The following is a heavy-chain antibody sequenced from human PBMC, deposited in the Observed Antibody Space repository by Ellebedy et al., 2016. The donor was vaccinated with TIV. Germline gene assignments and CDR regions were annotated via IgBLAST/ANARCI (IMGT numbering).Heavy chain of an antibody. V-gene: IGHV3-7*03. CDR2: IKSDGSDK. CDR1: GFTFSGYW. D-gene: IGHD1-20*01. J-gene: IGHJ4*02. CDR3: ERISGRRPDY. Sequence: GGSLRLSCPASGFTFSGYWMMWVRQAPGRGLECVAMIKSDGSDKYYVDSVRGRFTISKDNAKSSLYLEMNSLRAEDTAVYYCERISGRRPDYWGQGTLVSVSS.